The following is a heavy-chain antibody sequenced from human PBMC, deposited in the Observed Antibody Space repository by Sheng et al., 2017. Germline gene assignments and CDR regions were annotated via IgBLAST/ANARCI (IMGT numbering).Heavy chain of an antibody. CDR3: ARAGMTILTGYSSRLVAFDI. D-gene: IGHD3-9*01. V-gene: IGHV4-38-2*01. J-gene: IGHJ3*02. Sequence: QVQLQESGPGLVKPSETLSLTCAVSGYSISSGYYWGWIRQPPGKGLEWIGSIYHSGSTYYNPSLKSRVTISVDTSKNQFSLKLSSVTAADTAVYYCARAGMTILTGYSSRLVAFDIWGQGTMVTV. CDR1: GYSISSGYY. CDR2: IYHSGST.